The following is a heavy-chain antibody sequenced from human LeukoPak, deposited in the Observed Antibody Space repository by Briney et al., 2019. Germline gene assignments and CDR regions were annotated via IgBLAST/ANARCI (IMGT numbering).Heavy chain of an antibody. D-gene: IGHD2-2*01. CDR2: ISGSGGST. J-gene: IGHJ6*02. CDR1: GFTFSSYA. Sequence: GGSLRLSCAASGFTFSSYAMSWVRQAPGKGLEWVSAISGSGGSTYYADSVKGRFTISRDNSKNTLYLQMNSLRAEDTAVYYCAKDFCSSTSCYVDYYYGMDVWGQGTTVTVPS. V-gene: IGHV3-23*01. CDR3: AKDFCSSTSCYVDYYYGMDV.